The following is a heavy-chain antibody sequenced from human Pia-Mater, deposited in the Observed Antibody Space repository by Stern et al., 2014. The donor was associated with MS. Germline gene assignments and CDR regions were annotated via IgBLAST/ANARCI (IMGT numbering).Heavy chain of an antibody. D-gene: IGHD3-16*01. Sequence: VQLLESGPGLVKPSQTLSLTCTVSGGSISSGDFSWSWIRQSPGKGLAWIGYFFYGGSTDYNPSLRSRVTISGDTSKNQFSLKLSSVTAADTAVYYCARSTDSVEEAFDYWGQGNLVTVSS. CDR1: GGSISSGDFS. CDR2: FFYGGST. CDR3: ARSTDSVEEAFDY. V-gene: IGHV4-30-4*01. J-gene: IGHJ4*02.